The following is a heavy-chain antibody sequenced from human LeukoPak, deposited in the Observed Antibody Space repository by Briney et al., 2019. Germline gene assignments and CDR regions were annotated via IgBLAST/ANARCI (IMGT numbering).Heavy chain of an antibody. CDR1: GFTFSTYA. V-gene: IGHV3-23*01. Sequence: TGGSLRLSCATSGFTFSTYAMNWVRQAPGKGLEWVSAISGSAGSTFYADSVKGRFTISRDNSKNTLYLQMNSLRAEDTAVYYCTKLYRAPGYDAFDLWGQGTMVTVSS. D-gene: IGHD3-16*02. CDR3: TKLYRAPGYDAFDL. CDR2: ISGSAGST. J-gene: IGHJ3*01.